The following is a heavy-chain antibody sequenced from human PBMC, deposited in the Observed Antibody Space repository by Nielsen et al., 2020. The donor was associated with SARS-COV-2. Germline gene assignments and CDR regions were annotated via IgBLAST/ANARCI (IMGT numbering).Heavy chain of an antibody. J-gene: IGHJ4*02. D-gene: IGHD3-22*01. V-gene: IGHV3-23*01. CDR1: GFTFSSYA. CDR2: ISGSGGST. Sequence: GESLKISCAASGFTFSSYAMSRVRQAPGKGLEWVSAISGSGGSTYYADSVKGRFTISRDNSKNTLYLQMNSLRAEDTAVYYCAKAQYYYDSSGLALDYWGQGTLVTVSS. CDR3: AKAQYYYDSSGLALDY.